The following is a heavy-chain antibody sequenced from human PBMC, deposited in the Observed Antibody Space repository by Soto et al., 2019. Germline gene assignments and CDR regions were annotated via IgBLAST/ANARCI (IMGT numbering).Heavy chain of an antibody. V-gene: IGHV4-34*01. CDR1: GASSGTYY. J-gene: IGHJ6*03. D-gene: IGHD3-10*01. CDR2: INDSGSA. CDR3: AGLRGYYYYVDV. Sequence: QVQLQQWGAGLLKPSETLSLTCAVHGASSGTYYWTWIRQPPGKGLEWIGEINDSGSANHNPSLKSRVIISVDTSKNQFSLRLNSVIAAGTAVYYCAGLRGYYYYVDVWGKGTTVTVSS.